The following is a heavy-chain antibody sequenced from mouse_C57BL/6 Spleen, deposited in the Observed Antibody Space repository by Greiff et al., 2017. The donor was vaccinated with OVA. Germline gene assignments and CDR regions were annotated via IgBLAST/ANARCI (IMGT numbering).Heavy chain of an antibody. D-gene: IGHD1-1*01. J-gene: IGHJ4*01. V-gene: IGHV5-4*03. CDR3: ATYCYGVYAMDY. CDR1: GFTFSSYA. Sequence: EVKLVESGGGLVKPGGSLKLSCAASGFTFSSYAMSWVRQTPEKRLEWVATISDGGSYTYYPDNVKGRFTISRDNAKNNLYLQMSHLKSEDTAMYYCATYCYGVYAMDYWGQGTSVTVSS. CDR2: ISDGGSYT.